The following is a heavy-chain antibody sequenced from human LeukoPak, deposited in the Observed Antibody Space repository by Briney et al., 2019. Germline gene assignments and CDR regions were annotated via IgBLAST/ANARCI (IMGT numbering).Heavy chain of an antibody. Sequence: GGSLRLSCAASGFAFSSYWMTWVRQAPGKGLEWMANIRPDGNEKYYVDSVKGRFTISRDNAKNSLYLQMNRLRAEDTAIYYCARVSIVVVPGSNWFDPWGQGTLVTVSS. CDR3: ARVSIVVVPGSNWFDP. D-gene: IGHD2-2*01. CDR2: IRPDGNEK. J-gene: IGHJ5*02. CDR1: GFAFSSYW. V-gene: IGHV3-7*01.